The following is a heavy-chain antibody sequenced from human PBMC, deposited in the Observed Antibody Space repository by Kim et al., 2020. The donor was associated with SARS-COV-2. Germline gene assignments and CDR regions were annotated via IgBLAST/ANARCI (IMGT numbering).Heavy chain of an antibody. CDR3: ARGSWELLRHDPFAY. V-gene: IGHV3-48*02. Sequence: GGSLRLSCAASGFTFSSYSMNWVRQAPGKGLEWVSYISSSSSTIYYADSVKGRFTISRDNAKNSLYLQMNSLRDEDTAVYYCARGSWELLRHDPFAYWGEGPLVTVSS. D-gene: IGHD1-26*01. CDR2: ISSSSSTI. J-gene: IGHJ4*02. CDR1: GFTFSSYS.